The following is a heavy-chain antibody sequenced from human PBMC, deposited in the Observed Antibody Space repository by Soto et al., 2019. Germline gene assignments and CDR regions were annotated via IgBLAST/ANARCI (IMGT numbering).Heavy chain of an antibody. J-gene: IGHJ4*02. Sequence: SETLSLTCTVSGGSISSGGYYWCWIRQPPGKGLEWIGENNHSGSTHYNPPLKSRVTISVDTSKNQFSLKLSSVTAADTAVYYCARNIDTAMACFDYWGQGTLVTVSS. D-gene: IGHD5-18*01. CDR1: GGSISSGGYY. CDR3: ARNIDTAMACFDY. CDR2: NNHSGST. V-gene: IGHV4-39*07.